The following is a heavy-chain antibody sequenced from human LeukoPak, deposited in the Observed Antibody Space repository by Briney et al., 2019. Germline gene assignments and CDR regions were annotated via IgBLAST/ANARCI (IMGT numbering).Heavy chain of an antibody. CDR1: GGSISSSSYY. CDR3: ARVVMRTAFDY. CDR2: IYYSGST. J-gene: IGHJ4*02. D-gene: IGHD4-23*01. Sequence: SETLSLTCTVSGGSISSSSYYWGWIRQPPGKGLEWIGSIYYSGSTYYNPSLKSRVTMSVDTSKNQFSLKLSSVTAADTAVYYCARVVMRTAFDYWGQGTLVTVSS. V-gene: IGHV4-39*07.